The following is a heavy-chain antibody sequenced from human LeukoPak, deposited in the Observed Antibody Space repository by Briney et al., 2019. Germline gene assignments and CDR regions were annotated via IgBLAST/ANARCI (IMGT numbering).Heavy chain of an antibody. D-gene: IGHD1-26*01. CDR1: VLRPSVDSL. CDR2: IRSNAYGGTT. Sequence: GGSLRLSPTLSVLRPSVDSLGAGCQAPGRGLEWVGFIRSNAYGGTTEYGASVEGRFTSSRDDSKSIAYLQMDSLTTADTSVPFCARGGGTVGYNASDIWGQGTLVTVSS. CDR3: ARGGGTVGYNASDI. V-gene: IGHV3-49*03. J-gene: IGHJ3*02.